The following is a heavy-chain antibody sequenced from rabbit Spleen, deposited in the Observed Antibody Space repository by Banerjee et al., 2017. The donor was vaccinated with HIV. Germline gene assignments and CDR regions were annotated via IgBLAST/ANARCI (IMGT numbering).Heavy chain of an antibody. Sequence: QSLEESGGDLVKPGASLTLTCTASGFSFSYSDYMCWVRQPPGKGPEWIACIGAGVTYTTYYATWAKGRFTISKTSSTTVTLQMTSLTVADTATYFCARVSESSGWGEDLWGPGTLVTVS. J-gene: IGHJ6*01. V-gene: IGHV1S40*01. CDR2: IGAGVTYTT. CDR1: GFSFSYSDY. D-gene: IGHD4-1*01. CDR3: ARVSESSGWGEDL.